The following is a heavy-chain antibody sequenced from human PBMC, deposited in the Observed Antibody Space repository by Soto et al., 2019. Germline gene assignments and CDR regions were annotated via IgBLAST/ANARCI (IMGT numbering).Heavy chain of an antibody. Sequence: ASVKVSCKASGYTFTSYGISWVRQAPGQGLEWMGRISADNGNTNYAQKLQGRVTITRDTSASTAYMELSSLRSEDTAVYYCARSIVVVTALDYWGQGTLVTVSS. V-gene: IGHV1-18*01. CDR1: GYTFTSYG. CDR2: ISADNGNT. D-gene: IGHD2-21*02. J-gene: IGHJ4*02. CDR3: ARSIVVVTALDY.